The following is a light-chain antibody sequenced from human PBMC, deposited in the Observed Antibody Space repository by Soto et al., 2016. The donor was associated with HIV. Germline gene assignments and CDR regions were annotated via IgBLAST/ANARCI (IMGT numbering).Light chain of an antibody. J-gene: IGLJ2*01. CDR2: DDS. CDR3: QVWDSGSDPVV. V-gene: IGLV3-21*03. CDR1: NIGTKT. Sequence: SYELTQPPSVSVAPGKPAQITCGGNNIGTKTVHWYQQRPGQAPVLVVYDDSDRPSGIPERFSGSNSGNTATLTISRVDIGDEADYYCQVWDSGSDPVVFGGGTKLTVL.